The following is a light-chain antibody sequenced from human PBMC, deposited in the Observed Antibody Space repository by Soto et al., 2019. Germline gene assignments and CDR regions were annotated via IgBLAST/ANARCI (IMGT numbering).Light chain of an antibody. CDR1: PSIGSW. V-gene: IGKV1-5*03. Sequence: QMTQSSSTLSASAGDRVTNPCRASPSIGSWLDWYQQKPGKSPKLLINMESSLQSGVPSRFSGGGSGTEFTLTISLLQPDDFATYYCQQYNSYFRTFGQGTKVDIK. J-gene: IGKJ1*01. CDR2: MES. CDR3: QQYNSYFRT.